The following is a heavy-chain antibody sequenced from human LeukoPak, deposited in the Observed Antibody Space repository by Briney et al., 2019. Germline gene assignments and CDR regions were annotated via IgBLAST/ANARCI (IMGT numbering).Heavy chain of an antibody. J-gene: IGHJ4*02. Sequence: SGGSLRLSCAASGFTFSSYSINWVRQAPGKGLEWVSSISSSISYIYYADSVKGRFTISRDNAKNSLYLQMNSLRAEDTAVYYYARDAHYDFWSGYYSTWPLGYWGQGTLVTVSS. CDR2: ISSSISYI. CDR3: ARDAHYDFWSGYYSTWPLGY. V-gene: IGHV3-21*01. CDR1: GFTFSSYS. D-gene: IGHD3-3*01.